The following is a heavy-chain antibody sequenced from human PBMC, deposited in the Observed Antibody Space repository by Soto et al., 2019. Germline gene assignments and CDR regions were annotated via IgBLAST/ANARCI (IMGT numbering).Heavy chain of an antibody. CDR1: GGTFSSYA. V-gene: IGHV1-69*13. D-gene: IGHD2-2*01. CDR2: IIPIFGTA. CDR3: ARGPIVVVPAAYYFDY. J-gene: IGHJ4*02. Sequence: GASVKVSCKASGGTFSSYAISWVRQAPGQGLEWMGGIIPIFGTANYAQKFQGRVTITADESTSTAYMELSSLRSEDTAVYYCARGPIVVVPAAYYFDYWGQGTLVTVSS.